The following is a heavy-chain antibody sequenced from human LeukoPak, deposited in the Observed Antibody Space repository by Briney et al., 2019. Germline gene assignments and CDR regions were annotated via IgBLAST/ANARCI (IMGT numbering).Heavy chain of an antibody. CDR3: ARGDRTPEYCYDSSGYYGLGY. CDR2: INHSGST. J-gene: IGHJ4*02. D-gene: IGHD3-22*01. Sequence: SETLSLTCAVYGGSFSGYYWSWIRQPPGKGLEWIGEINHSGSTNYNPSLKSRVTISVDTSKNQFSLKLSSVTAADTAVYYCARGDRTPEYCYDSSGYYGLGYWGQGTLVTVSS. CDR1: GGSFSGYY. V-gene: IGHV4-34*01.